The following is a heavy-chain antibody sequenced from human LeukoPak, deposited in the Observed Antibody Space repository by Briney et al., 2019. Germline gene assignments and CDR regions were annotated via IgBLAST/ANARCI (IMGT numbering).Heavy chain of an antibody. J-gene: IGHJ6*02. CDR1: GYTFTGNY. CDR2: INPNSGGT. Sequence: ASVTVSFKSSGYTFTGNYMYWVRQAPGQGLEWMGWINPNSGGTNYAQKFQGRVTMTRDTSISTAYMELSRLRSDDTAVYYCARVRCSGGSCYHGMDVWGQGTTVTVSS. CDR3: ARVRCSGGSCYHGMDV. D-gene: IGHD2-15*01. V-gene: IGHV1-2*02.